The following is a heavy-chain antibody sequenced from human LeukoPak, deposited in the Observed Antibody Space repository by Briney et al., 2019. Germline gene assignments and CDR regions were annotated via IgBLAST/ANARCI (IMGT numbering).Heavy chain of an antibody. CDR3: AKAFTSTVTTPEDH. V-gene: IGHV3-23*01. Sequence: GGSLRLSCAASGFTFSSYAMSWVRQAPGKGLEWVSAISGSGGTTYYADSVKGRFTISRDNSKNTLYLQMNSLRAEDTAVYYCAKAFTSTVTTPEDHWGQGTLVTVSS. D-gene: IGHD4-11*01. J-gene: IGHJ4*02. CDR1: GFTFSSYA. CDR2: ISGSGGTT.